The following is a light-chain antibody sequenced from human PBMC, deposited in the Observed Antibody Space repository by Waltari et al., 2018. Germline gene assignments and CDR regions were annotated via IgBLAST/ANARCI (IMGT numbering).Light chain of an antibody. CDR3: QSYDTGLKGYV. V-gene: IGLV1-40*01. CDR1: SSNFGAGYD. Sequence: QSVLTQPPSVSGAPGQRVTISCTGSSSNFGAGYDVHWYQQLPGTAPKVLIYENINRPSGVPDRFSGSKSGTSASLVITGLQAEDEADYYCQSYDTGLKGYVFGTGTKVTVL. J-gene: IGLJ1*01. CDR2: ENI.